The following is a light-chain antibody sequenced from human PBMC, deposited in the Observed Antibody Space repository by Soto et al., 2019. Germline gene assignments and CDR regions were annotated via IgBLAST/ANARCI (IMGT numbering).Light chain of an antibody. V-gene: IGKV1-5*03. CDR2: KAS. Sequence: DIQMTQSPSTLSASVGDRVTITCRASQSISSWLAWYQQKPGKAPKLLIYKASNLESGVPSRFSGSGSGTEFTLTHSGLQPDDFAPDYCQQYNSFGPGTKVDIK. J-gene: IGKJ3*01. CDR1: QSISSW. CDR3: QQYNS.